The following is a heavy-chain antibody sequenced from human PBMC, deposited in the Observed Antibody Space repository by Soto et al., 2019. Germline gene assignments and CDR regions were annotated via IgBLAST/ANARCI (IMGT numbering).Heavy chain of an antibody. J-gene: IGHJ6*03. D-gene: IGHD6-13*01. V-gene: IGHV3-9*01. Sequence: EVQLVESGGGLVQPGRSLRLSCAASGFTFDDYAMHWVRQAPGKGLEWVSGISWNSGSIGYADSVKGRFTISRDNAKNSLYLQMNSLSAEDPALYYCAKDVIAAAGNNYYYYYMDVWGKGTTVTVSS. CDR1: GFTFDDYA. CDR3: AKDVIAAAGNNYYYYYMDV. CDR2: ISWNSGSI.